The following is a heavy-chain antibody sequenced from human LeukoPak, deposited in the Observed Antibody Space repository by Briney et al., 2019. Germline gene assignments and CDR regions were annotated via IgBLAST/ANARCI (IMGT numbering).Heavy chain of an antibody. D-gene: IGHD3-10*01. CDR3: AKDPRITMVRGLNWFDP. CDR2: IQQDGSEK. CDR1: GFTFSSYW. J-gene: IGHJ5*02. V-gene: IGHV3-7*03. Sequence: GGSLRLSCAASGFTFSSYWMAWVRQAPGKGLEWVANIQQDGSEKYYVDSVKGRFTISRDNAKNTLYLQMNSLRAEDTAVYYCAKDPRITMVRGLNWFDPWGQGTLVTVSS.